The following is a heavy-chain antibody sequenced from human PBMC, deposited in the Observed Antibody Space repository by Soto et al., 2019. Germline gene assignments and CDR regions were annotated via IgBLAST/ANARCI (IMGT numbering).Heavy chain of an antibody. CDR3: ARGVVPKNWFDP. D-gene: IGHD2-15*01. J-gene: IGHJ5*02. V-gene: IGHV1-69*13. CDR1: GGTFSSYA. Sequence: ASVQVSCKASGGTFSSYAISWVRQAPGQGLEWMGGIIPIFGTANYAQKFQGRVTITADESTSKAYMELSSLRSEDTAVYYCARGVVPKNWFDPWGQGTLVTVSS. CDR2: IIPIFGTA.